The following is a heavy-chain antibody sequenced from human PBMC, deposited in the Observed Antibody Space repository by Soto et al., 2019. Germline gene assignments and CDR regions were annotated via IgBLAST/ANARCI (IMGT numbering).Heavy chain of an antibody. CDR1: GYTFTSYG. J-gene: IGHJ4*02. CDR2: ISPSSGVT. D-gene: IGHD2-21*01. V-gene: IGHV1-18*01. CDR3: AREMWTRTGPQNFFDY. Sequence: QVQLVQSEGEVRQPGASVKVSCRASGYTFTSYGIIWVRQAPGQGLEWMGYISPSSGVTRYAQNLQGSVTLTTDTSTTTAYMDLSCLSSDDTAAYYCAREMWTRTGPQNFFDYWGLGALVTVSS.